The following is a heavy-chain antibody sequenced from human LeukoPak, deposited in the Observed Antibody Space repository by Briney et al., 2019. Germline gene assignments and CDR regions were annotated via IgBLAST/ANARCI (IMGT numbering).Heavy chain of an antibody. CDR3: AKAIAARLRAFDY. V-gene: IGHV3-30*02. Sequence: GGSLRLSCAASGFTFSSYGMHWVRQAPGKGLEWVGFIRYGGSNKYYSDSENGRFTILRDNSKNTLYLQMNSLRAEDTAVYYCAKAIAARLRAFDYWGQGTLVTVSS. D-gene: IGHD6-6*01. CDR2: IRYGGSNK. CDR1: GFTFSSYG. J-gene: IGHJ4*02.